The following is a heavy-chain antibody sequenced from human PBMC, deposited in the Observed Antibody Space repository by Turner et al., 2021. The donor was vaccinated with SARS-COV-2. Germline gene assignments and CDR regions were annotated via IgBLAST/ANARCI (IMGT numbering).Heavy chain of an antibody. CDR3: ARGLMGWELPQVYYYYSMDV. J-gene: IGHJ6*02. V-gene: IGHV1-8*01. CDR1: GYTFTSYD. CDR2: MNPNSGNT. Sequence: QVQLVQSGAEVKKPGASVKVSCKASGYTFTSYDINWVRQATGQGLEWMGWMNPNSGNTYYAQKFQGRVTMTRNTSISTAYMELSSLRSEETAVYYCARGLMGWELPQVYYYYSMDVWGQGTTVTVSS. D-gene: IGHD1-26*01.